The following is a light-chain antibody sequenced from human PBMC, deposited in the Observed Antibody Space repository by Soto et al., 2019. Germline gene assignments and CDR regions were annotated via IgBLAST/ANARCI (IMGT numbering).Light chain of an antibody. V-gene: IGKV1-27*01. Sequence: DIQMTQSPSSLSASLGDRVTITCRASQGIGVYLAWFQQKPGNAPELLIYAASTLQSGVPSRFSGSGSGTDFTLTVSSLQPEDVATYYCQKYNSAPLPFGGGTRVEIK. CDR3: QKYNSAPLP. CDR1: QGIGVY. CDR2: AAS. J-gene: IGKJ4*01.